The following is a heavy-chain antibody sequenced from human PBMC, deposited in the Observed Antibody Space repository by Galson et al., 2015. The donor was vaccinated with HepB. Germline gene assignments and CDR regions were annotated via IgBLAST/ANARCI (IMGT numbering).Heavy chain of an antibody. CDR3: AREGENLLLWSQPGYGMDV. J-gene: IGHJ6*02. V-gene: IGHV3-66*01. Sequence: SLRLSCAASGFTVSSNYMSWVRQAPGKGLEWVSVIYSGGSTYYADSVKGRFTISRDNSKNTLYLQMNSLRAEDTAVYYCAREGENLLLWSQPGYGMDVWGQGTTVTVSS. CDR2: IYSGGST. D-gene: IGHD3-10*01. CDR1: GFTVSSNY.